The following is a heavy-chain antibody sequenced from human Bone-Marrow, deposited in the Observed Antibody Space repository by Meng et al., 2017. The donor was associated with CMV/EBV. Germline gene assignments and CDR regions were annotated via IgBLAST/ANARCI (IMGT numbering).Heavy chain of an antibody. J-gene: IGHJ6*02. CDR2: IYYSGST. CDR3: ARPGYCSGGSCPTGPYYYYGMDV. Sequence: ETPSLSCAVAGASLTSYYWSWIRPPPGKGLEWIGYIYYSGSTNYNPSLKSRVTISVDTSKNQFSLKLSSVTAADTAVYYCARPGYCSGGSCPTGPYYYYGMDVWGQGPTVTVSS. D-gene: IGHD2-15*01. V-gene: IGHV4-59*08. CDR1: GASLTSYY.